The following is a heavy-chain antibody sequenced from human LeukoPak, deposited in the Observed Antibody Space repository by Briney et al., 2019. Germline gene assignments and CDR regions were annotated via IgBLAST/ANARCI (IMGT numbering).Heavy chain of an antibody. CDR2: MNPNSGDT. D-gene: IGHD3-9*01. J-gene: IGHJ4*02. V-gene: IGHV1-2*02. CDR1: GYTFTSYY. CDR3: VLRYFDW. Sequence: VASVKVSCKASGYTFTSYYMHWVRQAPGQGLEWMGWMNPNSGDTNYAQALQGRVTMTRDTSISTAYMELTRLKSDDTAVYYCVLRYFDWWGQGTLVTVSS.